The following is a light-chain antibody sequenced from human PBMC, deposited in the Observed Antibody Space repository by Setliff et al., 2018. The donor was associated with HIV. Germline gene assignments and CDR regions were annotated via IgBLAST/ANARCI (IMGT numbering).Light chain of an antibody. Sequence: QSVLTQPASVSGSPGQSITIFCTGTSSDVGGYDYVSWYQQHPGKAPKLMIYDVNKRPSGVSNRFSGSKSGNTASPTISGLQAEDEADYYCSSYTSSSTLVFGGGTKVTVL. CDR3: SSYTSSSTLV. J-gene: IGLJ2*01. CDR2: DVN. CDR1: SSDVGGYDY. V-gene: IGLV2-14*01.